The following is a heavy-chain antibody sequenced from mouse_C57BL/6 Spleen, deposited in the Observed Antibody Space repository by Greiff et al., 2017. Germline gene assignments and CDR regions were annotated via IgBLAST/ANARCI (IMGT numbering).Heavy chain of an antibody. D-gene: IGHD1-1*01. CDR1: GFTFSDYG. CDR2: ISRGSSTI. V-gene: IGHV5-17*01. Sequence: EVQVVESGGGLVKPGGSLKLSCAASGFTFSDYGMHWVRQAPEKGLEWVAYISRGSSTIYYADTVKGRFTISRDNAKNTLFLQMTSLRSEDTAMYYCARNDYGSRAWFAYWGQGTLVTVSA. J-gene: IGHJ3*01. CDR3: ARNDYGSRAWFAY.